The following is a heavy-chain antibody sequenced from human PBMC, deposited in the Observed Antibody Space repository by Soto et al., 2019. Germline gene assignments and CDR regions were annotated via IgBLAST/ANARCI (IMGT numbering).Heavy chain of an antibody. CDR1: GFTFSSLW. D-gene: IGHD3-3*01. Sequence: GGSLRLSCAASGFTFSSLWMSWVRQTPGKGLEWVANIKQDGSEKYYVSSVKGRFTISRDNAKNSLYMQMNSLRAEDTAVYYCTRDHLEWLSLHEYYYYGMDVWGQGTTVTVSS. J-gene: IGHJ6*02. CDR2: IKQDGSEK. V-gene: IGHV3-7*05. CDR3: TRDHLEWLSLHEYYYYGMDV.